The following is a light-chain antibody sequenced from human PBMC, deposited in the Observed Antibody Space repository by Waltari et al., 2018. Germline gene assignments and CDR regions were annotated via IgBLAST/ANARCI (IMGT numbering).Light chain of an antibody. CDR3: QQTFIAPRT. J-gene: IGKJ1*01. CDR2: SAV. Sequence: DIKMMQSPPSLSASIGDRVIITCRASQSVGNSLNWYQQRPGKAPNLLISSAVDLHDGVPSKFSGSGSATVFTLTISNLQPEDFGTYYCQQTFIAPRTFGQGTRVE. V-gene: IGKV1-39*01. CDR1: QSVGNS.